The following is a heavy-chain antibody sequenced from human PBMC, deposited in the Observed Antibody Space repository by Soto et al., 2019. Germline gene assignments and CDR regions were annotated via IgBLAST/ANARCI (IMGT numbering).Heavy chain of an antibody. D-gene: IGHD3-10*01. CDR2: INPNSGNI. Sequence: ASVQVYCQASGDTFTTYDINWVRQANGHGLEWMGGINPNSGNIGYAQKFQGRVTMTRDTAIRTAYMEVGSQRSDDTAVYYCARGRASGSYYLLDYWGQGTLVTVSS. J-gene: IGHJ4*02. CDR3: ARGRASGSYYLLDY. V-gene: IGHV1-8*01. CDR1: GDTFTTYD.